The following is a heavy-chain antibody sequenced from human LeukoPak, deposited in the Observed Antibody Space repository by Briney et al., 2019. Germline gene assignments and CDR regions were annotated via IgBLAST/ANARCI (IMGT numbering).Heavy chain of an antibody. CDR3: AKGSRYLGSGSYYRDAFDI. CDR2: ISFDGSNK. V-gene: IGHV3-30*18. D-gene: IGHD3-10*02. Sequence: GRSLRLSCAASGFTFSSYGMHWVRQAPGKGLEWVAVISFDGSNKYYADSVKGLFTVSRDNSKNTLYLQMNSLRAEDTAVYYCAKGSRYLGSGSYYRDAFDIWGQGTMVTVSS. CDR1: GFTFSSYG. J-gene: IGHJ3*02.